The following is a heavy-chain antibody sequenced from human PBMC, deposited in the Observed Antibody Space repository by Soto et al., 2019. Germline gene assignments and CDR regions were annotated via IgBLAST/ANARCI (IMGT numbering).Heavy chain of an antibody. J-gene: IGHJ5*02. CDR1: GYTFTSYA. CDR3: SRESSSSCDGGYNWFDP. V-gene: IGHV1-3*01. D-gene: IGHD6-13*01. Sequence: QVQLVQSGAEVKKPGASVKVSCKASGYTFTSYAMHWVRQAPGQRLEWMGWINAGNGNTKYSQKFQGRVTITRDTSAGNGYMEVRRQRSEDTAVYYCSRESSSSCDGGYNWFDPWGQGTLVTVSS. CDR2: INAGNGNT.